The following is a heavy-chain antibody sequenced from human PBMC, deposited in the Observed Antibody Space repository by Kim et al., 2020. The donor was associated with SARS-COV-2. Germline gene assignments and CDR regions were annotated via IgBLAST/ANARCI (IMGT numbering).Heavy chain of an antibody. CDR3: ARDLVDSSSWYPYYYGMDV. V-gene: IGHV3-21*01. CDR1: GFTFSSYS. CDR2: ISSSSSYI. D-gene: IGHD6-13*01. Sequence: GGSLRLSCAASGFTFSSYSMNWVRQAPGKGLEWVSSISSSSSYIYYADSVKGRFTISRDNAKNSLYLQMNSLRAEDTAVYYCARDLVDSSSWYPYYYGMDVWGQGTTVTVSS. J-gene: IGHJ6*02.